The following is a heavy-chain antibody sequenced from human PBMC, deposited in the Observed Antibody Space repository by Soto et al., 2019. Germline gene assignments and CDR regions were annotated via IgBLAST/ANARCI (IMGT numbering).Heavy chain of an antibody. D-gene: IGHD3-3*01. Sequence: EVQLVESGGDLVQPGGSLRLSCAASGFTFSTYSMNWVRQAPGKGLEWVSYMSGTTNNIYYADSVKGRFTISRDNDKTSLYLQMNSLRDEDTAVYYCARANPLRITIFGVLTYFDYWGQGTLVTVSS. V-gene: IGHV3-48*02. CDR1: GFTFSTYS. J-gene: IGHJ4*02. CDR2: MSGTTNNI. CDR3: ARANPLRITIFGVLTYFDY.